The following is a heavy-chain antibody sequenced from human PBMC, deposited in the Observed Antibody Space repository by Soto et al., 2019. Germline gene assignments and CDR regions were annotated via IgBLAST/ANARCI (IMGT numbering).Heavy chain of an antibody. V-gene: IGHV3-74*01. D-gene: IGHD3-10*01. CDR2: ITGDGSST. CDR3: VRSSDPYYFDS. Sequence: EVQLVESGGGLVQPGGSLRLSCAAAGFTFSPYWMHWVRQAPGKGLLWVSCITGDGSSTTYAESVESRFTISRDNAKNTVYLQMNSLRAEDKAVYYCVRSSDPYYFDSWGQGTLVTVSS. CDR1: GFTFSPYW. J-gene: IGHJ4*02.